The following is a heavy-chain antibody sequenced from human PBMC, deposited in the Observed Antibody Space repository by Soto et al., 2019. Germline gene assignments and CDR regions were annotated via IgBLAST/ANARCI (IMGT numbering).Heavy chain of an antibody. CDR2: TNEDGSIT. CDR1: GFIFSSYW. V-gene: IGHV3-74*01. Sequence: EVQLVESGGGLVQPGGSLRLSCEVSGFIFSSYWMHWVRQVPGKGLVWVSRTNEDGSITNYADSVRGRFTISRDNAKNTFYVKMNRGRVEETVVYYCTRDGGGGGGYWGQGTLVTVSS. CDR3: TRDGGGGGGY. J-gene: IGHJ4*02. D-gene: IGHD2-15*01.